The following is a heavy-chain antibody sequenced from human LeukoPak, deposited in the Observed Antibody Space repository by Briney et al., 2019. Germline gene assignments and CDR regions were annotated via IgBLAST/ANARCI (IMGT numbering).Heavy chain of an antibody. Sequence: PGRSLRLSCAASGFTFSSYAMHWVRQAPGKGLEWVAVISYDGSNKYYADSVKGRFTISRDNSKNTLYLQMNSLRAEDTAVYYCATGHCSSTSCSNFDYWGQGTLVTVSS. CDR3: ATGHCSSTSCSNFDY. D-gene: IGHD2-2*01. CDR2: ISYDGSNK. J-gene: IGHJ4*02. CDR1: GFTFSSYA. V-gene: IGHV3-30*04.